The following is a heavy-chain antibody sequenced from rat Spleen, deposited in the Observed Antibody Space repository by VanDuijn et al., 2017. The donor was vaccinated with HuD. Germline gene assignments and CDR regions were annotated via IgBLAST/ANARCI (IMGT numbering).Heavy chain of an antibody. Sequence: VQLKESGPGLVQPSQTLSLTCTVSGFSLSRSGVGWVRQPPGKGLEWMGVIWIGGSTAYNSLLKSRLSISRDTSKNQVFLKMNSLQTEDTATYYCETGSSGDYWGQGVMVTVSS. D-gene: IGHD5-1*01. J-gene: IGHJ2*01. CDR3: ETGSSGDY. V-gene: IGHV2S63*01. CDR1: GFSLSRSG. CDR2: IWIGGST.